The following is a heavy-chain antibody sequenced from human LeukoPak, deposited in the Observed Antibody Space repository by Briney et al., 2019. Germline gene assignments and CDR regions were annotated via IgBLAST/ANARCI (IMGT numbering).Heavy chain of an antibody. CDR2: IREDGSEK. Sequence: PGGSLRLSCAAAGFTLSRHWMSWVRQAKGEGLECVAKIREDGSEKHYVDSVKGRFTISRDNAKNSLYLLMTSLRAEDTAVYYCARDYTGGWNDYWGQGTLVTVSS. D-gene: IGHD7-27*01. CDR3: ARDYTGGWNDY. J-gene: IGHJ4*02. V-gene: IGHV3-7*01. CDR1: GFTLSRHW.